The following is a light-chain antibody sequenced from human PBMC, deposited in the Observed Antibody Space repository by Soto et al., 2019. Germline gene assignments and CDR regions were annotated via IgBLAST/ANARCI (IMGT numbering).Light chain of an antibody. CDR3: QQYGSSALT. Sequence: EIVLTQSPGTLSLSPGERATLSCRASQSVYSSYLAWYQQKPGQAPRLLIYGASSRATGIPDRFSGSGSGTDFTLTISRLEPEDFAVYYCQQYGSSALTFGGGIKVEIK. CDR1: QSVYSSY. V-gene: IGKV3-20*01. CDR2: GAS. J-gene: IGKJ4*01.